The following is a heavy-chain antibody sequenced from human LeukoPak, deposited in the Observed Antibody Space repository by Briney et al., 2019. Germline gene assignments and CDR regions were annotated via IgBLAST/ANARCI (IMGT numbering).Heavy chain of an antibody. CDR1: GGSISSYY. D-gene: IGHD3-10*02. J-gene: IGHJ3*02. V-gene: IGHV4-4*07. CDR2: IYTGGT. Sequence: SETLSLTCTVSGGSISSYYWSWLRQPVGKGLEWIGRIYTGGTNYNPSLQSRVTMSLDTSKKQFSLRLSSVTAADTAIYFCARDWPLDVLDVFDIWGQGTMVTVSS. CDR3: ARDWPLDVLDVFDI.